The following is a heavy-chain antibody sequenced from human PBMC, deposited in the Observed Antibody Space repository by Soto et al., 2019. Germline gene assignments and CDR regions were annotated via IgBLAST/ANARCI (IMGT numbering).Heavy chain of an antibody. Sequence: SVKFSCKASGGTFSSYAISWVRQAPGQGLEWMGGIIPIFGTANYAQKFQGRVTVTADESTSTAYMELSSLRSEDTAVYYCARFMTAYYDSSGSSDYWGQGTLVTVSS. CDR1: GGTFSSYA. CDR2: IIPIFGTA. V-gene: IGHV1-69*13. J-gene: IGHJ4*02. CDR3: ARFMTAYYDSSGSSDY. D-gene: IGHD3-22*01.